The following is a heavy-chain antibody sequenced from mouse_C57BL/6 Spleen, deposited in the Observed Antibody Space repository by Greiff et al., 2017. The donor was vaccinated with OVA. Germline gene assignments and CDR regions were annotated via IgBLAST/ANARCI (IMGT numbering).Heavy chain of an antibody. V-gene: IGHV5-17*01. CDR1: GFTFSDYG. CDR3: ARGGLAYYFDY. CDR2: ISSGSSTI. J-gene: IGHJ2*01. D-gene: IGHD4-1*01. Sequence: EVKLVESGGGLVKPGGSLKLSCAASGFTFSDYGMHWVRQAPEKGLEWVAYISSGSSTIYYADTVKGRFTISRDNAKNTLFLQMTSLRSEETAMYYCARGGLAYYFDYWGKGTTLTVSS.